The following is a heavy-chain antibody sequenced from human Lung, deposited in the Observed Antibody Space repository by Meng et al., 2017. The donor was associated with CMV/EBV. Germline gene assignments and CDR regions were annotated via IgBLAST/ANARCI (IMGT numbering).Heavy chain of an antibody. CDR1: GFTFSSYA. J-gene: IGHJ6*02. CDR3: AKDLGGETDFWSGYLYYYYYYGMDV. V-gene: IGHV3-23*01. CDR2: ISGSGGST. D-gene: IGHD3-3*01. Sequence: ESXKISXAASGFTFSSYAMSWVRQAPGKGLEWVSAISGSGGSTYYADSVKGRFTISRDNSKNTLYLQMNSLRAEDTAVYYCAKDLGGETDFWSGYLYYYYYYGMDVWGQGTTVXVSS.